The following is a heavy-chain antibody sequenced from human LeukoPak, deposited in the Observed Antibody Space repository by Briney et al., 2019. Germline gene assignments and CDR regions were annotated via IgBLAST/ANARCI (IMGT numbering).Heavy chain of an antibody. V-gene: IGHV4-30-4*01. J-gene: IGHJ4*02. Sequence: NPSETLSLTCTVSGGSISSGDYYWSWIRQPPGKGLEWIGYIYYSGSTYYNPSLKSRVTISVDTSKNQFSLKLSSVTAADTAVYYCARQTTVTRARSFDYWGQGTLVTVSS. D-gene: IGHD4-17*01. CDR1: GGSISSGDYY. CDR3: ARQTTVTRARSFDY. CDR2: IYYSGST.